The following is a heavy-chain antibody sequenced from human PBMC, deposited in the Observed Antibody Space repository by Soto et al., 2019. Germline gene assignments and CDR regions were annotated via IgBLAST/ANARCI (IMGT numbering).Heavy chain of an antibody. CDR1: GYTFTSYG. D-gene: IGHD6-19*01. J-gene: IGHJ4*02. CDR3: ARALAVALIDY. CDR2: ISAYNGNT. Sequence: QVQLVQSGAEVKKPGASVKVSCKASGYTFTSYGISWVRQAPGQGLEWMGWISAYNGNTKYAQKLQGRVTMTTDTSARIAYLELRSMRSEDTAVYCSARALAVALIDYWGQGTLVTVSS. V-gene: IGHV1-18*01.